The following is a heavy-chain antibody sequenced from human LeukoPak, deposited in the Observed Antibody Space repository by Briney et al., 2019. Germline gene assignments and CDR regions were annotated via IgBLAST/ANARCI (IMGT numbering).Heavy chain of an antibody. Sequence: PGGSLRLSCAASGFTFSSYSMNWVRQAPGKGLEWVSSISSSSSYIYYADSVKGRFTISRDNAKNSLYLQMNSLRAEDAAVYYCGSYDYGALLDGMDVWGQGTTVTVSS. CDR3: GSYDYGALLDGMDV. V-gene: IGHV3-21*01. CDR2: ISSSSSYI. CDR1: GFTFSSYS. D-gene: IGHD4-17*01. J-gene: IGHJ6*02.